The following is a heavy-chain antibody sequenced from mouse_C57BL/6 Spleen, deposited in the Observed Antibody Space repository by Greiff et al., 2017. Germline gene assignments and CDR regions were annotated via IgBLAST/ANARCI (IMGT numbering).Heavy chain of an antibody. CDR3: TTGGTTASGFAY. V-gene: IGHV14-4*01. CDR2: IDPENGDT. Sequence: EVQLQQSGAELVRPGASVKLSCTASGFNIKDDYMHWVKQRPEQGLEWIGWIDPENGDTEYASKFQGKATITADTSSNTAYLQLSSLTSEDTAVYYCTTGGTTASGFAYWGQGTLVTVSA. CDR1: GFNIKDDY. D-gene: IGHD1-2*01. J-gene: IGHJ3*01.